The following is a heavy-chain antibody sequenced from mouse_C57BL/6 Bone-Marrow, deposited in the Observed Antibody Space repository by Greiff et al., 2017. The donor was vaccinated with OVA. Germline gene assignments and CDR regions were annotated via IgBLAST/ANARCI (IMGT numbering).Heavy chain of an antibody. CDR2: IDPANGNT. Sequence: QLKESLGELVRAGAPIKFSRPASGFKNKNNYMHWGKQRPEQGLEWIGRIDPANGNTKYAPKFQGKATITADTSSNTAYLQLSSLTSEDTAIYYCAPQGAQATFFAYWGQGTLVTVSA. CDR1: GFKNKNNY. V-gene: IGHV14-3*01. CDR3: APQGAQATFFAY. D-gene: IGHD3-2*02. J-gene: IGHJ3*01.